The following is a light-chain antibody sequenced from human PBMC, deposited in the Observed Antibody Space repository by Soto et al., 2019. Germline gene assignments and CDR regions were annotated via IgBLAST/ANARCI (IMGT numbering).Light chain of an antibody. CDR1: QSVSSSY. CDR2: GAS. CDR3: QQYDSSIT. Sequence: EIVLTQSPGTLSLSPGARATLSCRASQSVSSSYLAWYQQIPGQAPRLLIYGASIRATGIPDRFSGSGSGTDFTLTISRLEPEDFAVYYCQQYDSSITFGQGTRLEIK. V-gene: IGKV3-20*01. J-gene: IGKJ5*01.